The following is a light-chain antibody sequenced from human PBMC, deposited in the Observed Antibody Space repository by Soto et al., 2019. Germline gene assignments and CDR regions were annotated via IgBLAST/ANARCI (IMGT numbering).Light chain of an antibody. CDR1: SSNIGAGYE. CDR2: ENN. CDR3: QSYDSSLSGYV. Sequence: QSVLTQPPSVSEAPGQRVTISCTGSSSNIGAGYEAHWYQQVPGTAPKLLIYENNNRPSGVPDRSSGSKSGTSASLAITGLQAEDEAEYYCQSYDSSLSGYVFGTGTKVTVL. J-gene: IGLJ1*01. V-gene: IGLV1-40*01.